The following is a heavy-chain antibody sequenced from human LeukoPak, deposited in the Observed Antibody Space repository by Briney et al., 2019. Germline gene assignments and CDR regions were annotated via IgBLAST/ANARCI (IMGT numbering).Heavy chain of an antibody. J-gene: IGHJ6*02. V-gene: IGHV4-30-4*01. Sequence: NPSQTLSLTCSVSGGSISSVDHYWSWIRQPPGKGLEWIGDIYYSGSTYYNPSLKSRVTISVDTSKNQFSLKLSSLTAADTAVYYCARESGYCSSTSCYSMDVWGQGTTVTVSS. CDR2: IYYSGST. D-gene: IGHD2-2*03. CDR1: GGSISSVDHY. CDR3: ARESGYCSSTSCYSMDV.